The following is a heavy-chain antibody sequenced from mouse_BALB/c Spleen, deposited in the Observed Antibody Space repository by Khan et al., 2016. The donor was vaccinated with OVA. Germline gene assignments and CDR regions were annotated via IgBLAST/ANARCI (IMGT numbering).Heavy chain of an antibody. CDR1: GYTFTSYW. CDR2: IYPGDGDT. Sequence: QVQLKESGAELARPGASVKLSCKASGYTFTSYWMQWVKQRPGQGLEWIGAIYPGDGDTRYTQKFKGKATLTADKSSSTAYMQLGSLASEDSAVDYCARGIPYYDAMDYWGQGTLVTVSS. CDR3: ARGIPYYDAMDY. V-gene: IGHV1-87*01. D-gene: IGHD2-10*01. J-gene: IGHJ4*01.